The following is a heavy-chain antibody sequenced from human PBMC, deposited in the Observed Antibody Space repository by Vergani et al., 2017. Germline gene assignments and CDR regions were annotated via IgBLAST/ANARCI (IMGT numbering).Heavy chain of an antibody. V-gene: IGHV3-48*01. CDR3: ARRDYGGDRY. CDR2: ISSSSSTI. Sequence: EVQLVESGGGLVQPGGSLRLSCAASGFTFSTYSMNWVRQAPGKGLEWVSYISSSSSTIYYADSMKGRFTISRDNAKNSLYLQMNSLRAEDTAVYYCARRDYGGDRYWGQGTLVTVSS. CDR1: GFTFSTYS. D-gene: IGHD4-23*01. J-gene: IGHJ4*02.